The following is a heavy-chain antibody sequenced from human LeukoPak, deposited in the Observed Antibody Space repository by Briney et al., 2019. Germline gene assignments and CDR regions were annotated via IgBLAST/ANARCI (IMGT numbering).Heavy chain of an antibody. D-gene: IGHD6-13*01. CDR1: GFTFSSYA. CDR2: ISGSGGST. V-gene: IGHV3-23*01. CDR3: AKGYSTTWYYFDS. Sequence: PGGSLRLSCAASGFTFSSYAMSWVRQAPGKGLEWVSAISGSGGSTYYADSVKGRFTISRDNSKGALYLQMTSLRVEDTAVYYCAKGYSTTWYYFDSWGQGTLVTVSS. J-gene: IGHJ4*02.